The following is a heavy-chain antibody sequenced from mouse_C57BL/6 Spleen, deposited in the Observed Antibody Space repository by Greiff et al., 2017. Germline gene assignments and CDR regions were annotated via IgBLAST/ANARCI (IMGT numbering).Heavy chain of an antibody. J-gene: IGHJ3*01. CDR2: IHPNSGST. CDR1: GYTFTSYW. CDR3: ARGDYSQGFAY. V-gene: IGHV1-64*01. D-gene: IGHD2-13*01. Sequence: QVQLQQPGAELVKPGASVKLSCKASGYTFTSYWMHWVKQRPRQGLEWIGMIHPNSGSTNYNEKFKSKATLTVDKSSSTAYMQLSSLTSEDSAVYYCARGDYSQGFAYWGQGTLVTVSA.